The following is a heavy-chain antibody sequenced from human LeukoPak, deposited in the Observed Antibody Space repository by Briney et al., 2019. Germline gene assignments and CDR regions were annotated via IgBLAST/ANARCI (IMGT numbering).Heavy chain of an antibody. Sequence: SETLSLTCAVYGGSFSGYYWTWIRQPPGKGLDWIGQINHSGSTNYNPSLKSRVTISVDTSKNQFSLKLSSVTAADTAVYYCARLGPYDIVTDDAFDVWGQGTLVTVSS. J-gene: IGHJ3*01. V-gene: IGHV4-34*01. CDR3: ARLGPYDIVTDDAFDV. D-gene: IGHD3-9*01. CDR2: INHSGST. CDR1: GGSFSGYY.